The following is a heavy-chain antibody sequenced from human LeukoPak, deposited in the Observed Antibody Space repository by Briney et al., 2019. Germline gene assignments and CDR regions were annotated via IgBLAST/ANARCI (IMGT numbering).Heavy chain of an antibody. D-gene: IGHD2-8*02. J-gene: IGHJ4*02. V-gene: IGHV3-23*01. CDR3: ARLTGASNSGY. CDR1: GFTFSSYA. CDR2: ISGSALAT. Sequence: GGSLRLSCAASGFTFSSYAMSWVRQAPGKGLEWVSDISGSALATYYVDSVKGRFTISRDNSKNTLYLQMNSLKAEDTAVYYCARLTGASNSGYWGQGTLVTVSS.